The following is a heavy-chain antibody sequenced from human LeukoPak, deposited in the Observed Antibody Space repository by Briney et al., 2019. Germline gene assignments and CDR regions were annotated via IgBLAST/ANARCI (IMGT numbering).Heavy chain of an antibody. J-gene: IGHJ4*02. V-gene: IGHV1-18*01. CDR3: ARDVPYYYDSSGYPMHY. D-gene: IGHD3-22*01. Sequence: ASVKVSCKASGYTFTSYGISWVRQAPGRGLEWMGWISAYNGNTNYAQKLQGRVTMTTDTSTSTAYMELRSLRSDDTAVYYCARDVPYYYDSSGYPMHYWGQGTLVTVSS. CDR1: GYTFTSYG. CDR2: ISAYNGNT.